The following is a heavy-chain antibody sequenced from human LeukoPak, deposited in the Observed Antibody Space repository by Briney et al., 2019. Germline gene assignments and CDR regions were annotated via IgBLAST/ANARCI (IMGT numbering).Heavy chain of an antibody. CDR3: AREGHDYGDY. J-gene: IGHJ4*02. Sequence: ASVKVSCKASGYTFTGYYMHWVRQAPGQGLEWMGWINPNSGGTNYAQKLQGRVTMTRDTSISTAYMELSSLRSDDTAVYYCAREGHDYGDYWGQGTLVTVSS. CDR1: GYTFTGYY. CDR2: INPNSGGT. V-gene: IGHV1-2*02.